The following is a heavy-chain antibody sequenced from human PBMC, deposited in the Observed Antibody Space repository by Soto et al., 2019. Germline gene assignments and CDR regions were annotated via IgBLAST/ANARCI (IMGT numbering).Heavy chain of an antibody. Sequence: QVQLVESGGGVVQPGRSLRLSCAASGFTFSSYAMHWVRQAPGKGLEWVAVISYDGSNKYYADSVKGRFTISRDNSKNPLYLQMNGLRAEDTAVYYCARDPVLGGDRGVYFDYWGQGTLVTVSS. V-gene: IGHV3-30-3*01. CDR3: ARDPVLGGDRGVYFDY. D-gene: IGHD2-21*02. CDR1: GFTFSSYA. CDR2: ISYDGSNK. J-gene: IGHJ4*02.